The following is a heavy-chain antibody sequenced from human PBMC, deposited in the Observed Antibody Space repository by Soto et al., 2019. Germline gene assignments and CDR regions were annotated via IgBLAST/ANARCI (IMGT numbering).Heavy chain of an antibody. CDR2: ISTSGATR. J-gene: IGHJ4*02. Sequence: EVQLVESGGGLVQPGGSLRLSCVASGFTFSTDSMNWVRQAPGKGLEWVAHISTSGATRYYADSVKGRFTISRDNAKTSLYLQMDSLRNDDTAVYYCARFFGSGFDYWGQGPLVTVSS. CDR3: ARFFGSGFDY. V-gene: IGHV3-48*02. CDR1: GFTFSTDS. D-gene: IGHD6-19*01.